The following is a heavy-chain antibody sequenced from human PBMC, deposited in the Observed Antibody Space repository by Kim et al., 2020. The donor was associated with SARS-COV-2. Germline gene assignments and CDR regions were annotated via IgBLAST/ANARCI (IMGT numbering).Heavy chain of an antibody. CDR3: ARGKDSSGWQDFDY. CDR2: INAGNGNT. J-gene: IGHJ4*02. Sequence: ASVKVSCKASGYTFTSYAMHWVRQAPGQRLEWMGWINAGNGNTKYSQKFQGRVTITRDTSASTAYMELSSLRSEDTAVYYCARGKDSSGWQDFDYWGQGTLVTVSS. V-gene: IGHV1-3*01. D-gene: IGHD6-19*01. CDR1: GYTFTSYA.